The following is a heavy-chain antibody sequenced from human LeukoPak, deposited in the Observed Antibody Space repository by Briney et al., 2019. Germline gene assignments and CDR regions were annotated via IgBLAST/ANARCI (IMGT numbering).Heavy chain of an antibody. J-gene: IGHJ4*02. CDR1: GFTFSSYW. V-gene: IGHV3-7*01. D-gene: IGHD6-13*01. CDR3: ARDLDSNSWTFDY. CDR2: IKQDGSEK. Sequence: GGSLRLSCAASGFTFSSYWMSWVRQAPGKGLEWVANIKQDGSEKYYVDSVKGRFTISRDNAKNSLYLQMNSLRAEDTAVYYCARDLDSNSWTFDYWGQGTLVTVSS.